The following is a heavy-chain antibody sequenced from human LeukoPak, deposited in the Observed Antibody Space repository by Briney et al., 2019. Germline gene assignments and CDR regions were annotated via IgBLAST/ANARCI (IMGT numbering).Heavy chain of an antibody. V-gene: IGHV3-23*01. CDR3: AKGDSSSYNYYYMDV. D-gene: IGHD6-13*01. CDR1: GFAFSSYA. CDR2: ISGSGGST. Sequence: PGGSLRLSCAASGFAFSSYAMSWVRQAPGKGLEWVSAISGSGGSTYYADSVKGRFTISRDNSKNTLYLQMNSLRAEDTAVYYCAKGDSSSYNYYYMDVWGKGTTVTVSS. J-gene: IGHJ6*03.